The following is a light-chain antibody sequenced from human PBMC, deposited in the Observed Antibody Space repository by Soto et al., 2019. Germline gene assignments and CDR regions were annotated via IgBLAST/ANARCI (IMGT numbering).Light chain of an antibody. CDR1: SSDVGSYNL. J-gene: IGLJ1*01. CDR2: EST. CDR3: YSYAGENLYV. Sequence: QSALTQPASVSASPGQSITIPCTGTSSDVGSYNLVSWFQQHPGKVPKLLIYESTKRPSGLSDRFSGSKSGTTASLTISGLQAEDEAHYYCYSYAGENLYVFGTGTKVTV. V-gene: IGLV2-23*01.